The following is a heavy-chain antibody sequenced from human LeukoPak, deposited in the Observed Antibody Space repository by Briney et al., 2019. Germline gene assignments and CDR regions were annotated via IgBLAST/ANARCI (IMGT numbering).Heavy chain of an antibody. Sequence: QPGRSLRLSCAASGFTFSNYAMHWVRQAPGKGLEWVAVISYDGTNKYYADSVKGRFTISRDNSKNTMYLQMNSLRAEDTAMYYCARAPMSYASSGFGGAFDIWGQGTMVTVSS. CDR2: ISYDGTNK. D-gene: IGHD3-22*01. CDR1: GFTFSNYA. J-gene: IGHJ3*02. CDR3: ARAPMSYASSGFGGAFDI. V-gene: IGHV3-30-3*01.